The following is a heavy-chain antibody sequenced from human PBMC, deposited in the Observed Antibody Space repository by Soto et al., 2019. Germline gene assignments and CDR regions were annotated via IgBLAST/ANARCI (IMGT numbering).Heavy chain of an antibody. D-gene: IGHD6-19*01. Sequence: EVQLVESGGGLIHPGGSLRLSCEASDFTVSNHYMIWVRQAPGKGLEWVSVIYSGGSTYYADSVKGRFTISRDNLKNTVYLQMNSLRAEDTAVYSCARRSGHNWFDPWGQGTLVTVSS. V-gene: IGHV3-53*01. CDR1: DFTVSNHY. J-gene: IGHJ5*02. CDR3: ARRSGHNWFDP. CDR2: IYSGGST.